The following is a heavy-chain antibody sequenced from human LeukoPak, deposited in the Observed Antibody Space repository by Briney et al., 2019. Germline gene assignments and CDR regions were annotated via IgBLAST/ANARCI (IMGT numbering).Heavy chain of an antibody. CDR3: ARAKSLFDS. Sequence: GGSLRLSCAASGFTFGSYWMSWVRQAPGKGLEWVANIKQDGSEKYYVDSVKGRFTISRDNAKNSPYLQMNSLRAEDTAVYYCARAKSLFDSWGQGTLVTVSS. CDR2: IKQDGSEK. D-gene: IGHD3-10*01. J-gene: IGHJ4*02. CDR1: GFTFGSYW. V-gene: IGHV3-7*03.